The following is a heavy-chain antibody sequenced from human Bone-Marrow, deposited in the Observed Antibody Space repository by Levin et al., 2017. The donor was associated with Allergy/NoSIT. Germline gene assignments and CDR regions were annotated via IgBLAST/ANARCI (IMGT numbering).Heavy chain of an antibody. CDR3: ARPISSASSASGGTSVFYYYGMDV. Sequence: SCAASGFTFSRYGFHWVRQAPGQGLEWVAAISFDEKHEYYADSVKGRFTISRDNSKNKLYLQMSSLKPEDTAMYYCARPISSASSASGGTSVFYYYGMDVWGQGTTVTVSS. CDR2: ISFDEKHE. D-gene: IGHD3-16*02. V-gene: IGHV3-30*14. CDR1: GFTFSRYG. J-gene: IGHJ6*02.